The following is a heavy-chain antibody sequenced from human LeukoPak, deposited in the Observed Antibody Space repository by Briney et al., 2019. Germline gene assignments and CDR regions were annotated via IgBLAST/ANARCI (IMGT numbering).Heavy chain of an antibody. CDR1: GYTLTELS. V-gene: IGHV1-24*01. CDR2: FDPEDGET. D-gene: IGHD2-2*02. Sequence: ASVKVSCKVSGYTLTELSMHWVRQAPGKGREGMGGFDPEDGETIYAQKFQGRVTMTEDTSTDTAYMELSSLRSEDTAVYYCATGYCSSTSCYRGDYYFDYWGQGTLVTVSS. CDR3: ATGYCSSTSCYRGDYYFDY. J-gene: IGHJ4*02.